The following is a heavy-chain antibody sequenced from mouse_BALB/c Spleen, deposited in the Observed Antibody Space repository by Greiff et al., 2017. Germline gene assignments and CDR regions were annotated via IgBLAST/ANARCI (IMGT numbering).Heavy chain of an antibody. D-gene: IGHD1-1*01. CDR1: GFTFSNYW. CDR3: TGGSSGDWYFDV. CDR2: IRLKSNNYAT. J-gene: IGHJ1*01. Sequence: EVQLQQSGGGLVQPGGSMKLSCVASGFTFSNYWMNWVRQSPEKGLEWVAEIRLKSNNYATHYAESVKGRFTISRDDSKSSVYLQMNNLRAEDTGIYYCTGGSSGDWYFDVWGAGTTVTVSS. V-gene: IGHV6-6*02.